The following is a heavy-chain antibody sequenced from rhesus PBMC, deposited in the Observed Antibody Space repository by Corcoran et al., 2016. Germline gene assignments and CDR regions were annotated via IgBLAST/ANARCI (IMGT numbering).Heavy chain of an antibody. CDR2: IYGSGGGT. D-gene: IGHD3-3*01. J-gene: IGHJ4*01. V-gene: IGHV4-106*01. CDR1: GGSISDDYY. CDR3: ARGRIGFDY. Sequence: QVHLQESGPGLVKPSETLSLTCVVSGGSISDDYYWSWIRQPPGKGLEWIGYIYGSGGGTNYNPSLKNRVTISIDTSKNQFSLKLSSVTAADTAVYYCARGRIGFDYWGQGVLVTVSS.